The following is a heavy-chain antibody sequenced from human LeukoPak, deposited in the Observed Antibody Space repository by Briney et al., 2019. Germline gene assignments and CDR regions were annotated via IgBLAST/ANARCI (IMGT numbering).Heavy chain of an antibody. CDR2: MHYSGST. Sequence: SETLSLTCTVSGGSINISDYYWGWIRQPPGKGLEWIGSMHYSGSTYYNPSLKSRVTISVDTSKNQFSLKLSSVTAADTAVYYCASRHSSSRYYRYFQHWGQGTLVTVSS. CDR3: ASRHSSSRYYRYFQH. J-gene: IGHJ1*01. CDR1: GGSINISDYY. V-gene: IGHV4-39*01. D-gene: IGHD6-13*01.